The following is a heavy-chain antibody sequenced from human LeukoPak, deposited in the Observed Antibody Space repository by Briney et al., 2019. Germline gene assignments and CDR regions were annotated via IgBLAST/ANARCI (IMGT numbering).Heavy chain of an antibody. CDR2: ISGSGGST. Sequence: GGPLRLSCAASGFTFSSYAMSWVRQAPGKGLEGVSAISGSGGSTYYADSVKGRFTISRDNSKNTLYLQMNSPRAEDTAVYYCEKPRGVGANWFDPWGQGTLVTVSS. CDR1: GFTFSSYA. CDR3: EKPRGVGANWFDP. V-gene: IGHV3-23*01. J-gene: IGHJ5*02. D-gene: IGHD1-26*01.